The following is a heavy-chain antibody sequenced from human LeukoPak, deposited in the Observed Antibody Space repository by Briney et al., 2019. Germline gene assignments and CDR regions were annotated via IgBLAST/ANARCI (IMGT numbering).Heavy chain of an antibody. D-gene: IGHD1-1*01. Sequence: GRSQRLSCAASGFSFEAYGMYWVRQAPGKGLEWVSGITWNSDDMAYADSVKGRFTISRDNAKNCLYLQMNSLTVEDTALYYCTRVTSWRTGFDYWGQGTLVTVSS. CDR2: ITWNSDDM. J-gene: IGHJ4*02. CDR1: GFSFEAYG. V-gene: IGHV3-9*01. CDR3: TRVTSWRTGFDY.